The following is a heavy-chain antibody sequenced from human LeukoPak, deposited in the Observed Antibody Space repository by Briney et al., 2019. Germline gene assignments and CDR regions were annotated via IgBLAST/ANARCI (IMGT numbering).Heavy chain of an antibody. CDR3: ARAQRGYSGYDQDWFDP. V-gene: IGHV6-1*01. J-gene: IGHJ5*02. Sequence: SQTLSLTCAISGDSVSSNSAAWNWIRQSPSRGLEWLGRTYYRSKWYNDYAVSVKSRITINPDTSKNQFSLQLDSVTPEDTAVYYCARAQRGYSGYDQDWFDPWGQGTLVTVSS. CDR2: TYYRSKWYN. CDR1: GDSVSSNSAA. D-gene: IGHD5-12*01.